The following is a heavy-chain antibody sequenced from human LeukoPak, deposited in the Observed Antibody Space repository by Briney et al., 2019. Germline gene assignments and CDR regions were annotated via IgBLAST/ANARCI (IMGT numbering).Heavy chain of an antibody. D-gene: IGHD6-19*01. Sequence: ASVKVSCKASGYTFTSYGISWVQQAPGQGLEWMGWISAYNGNTNYAQKLQGRVTMTTDTSTSTAYMELRSLRSEDTAVYYCARDPVAGPPYYFDYWGQGTLVTVSS. CDR3: ARDPVAGPPYYFDY. CDR2: ISAYNGNT. CDR1: GYTFTSYG. J-gene: IGHJ4*02. V-gene: IGHV1-18*01.